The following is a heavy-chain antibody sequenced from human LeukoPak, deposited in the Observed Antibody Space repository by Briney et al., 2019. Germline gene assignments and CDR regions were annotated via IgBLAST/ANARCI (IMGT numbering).Heavy chain of an antibody. V-gene: IGHV1-58*02. CDR1: GFTFTSYD. D-gene: IGHD2-21*02. Sequence: SVTVSCTASGFTFTSYDMQWVRQARGERIEWMGWIIVGSGNTNYEQTFKERVTITRDSSTSTAYIELSSLRSEDTAVYYCAAASEIVVVTADAFDIWGQGTMVTVSS. J-gene: IGHJ3*02. CDR3: AAASEIVVVTADAFDI. CDR2: IIVGSGNT.